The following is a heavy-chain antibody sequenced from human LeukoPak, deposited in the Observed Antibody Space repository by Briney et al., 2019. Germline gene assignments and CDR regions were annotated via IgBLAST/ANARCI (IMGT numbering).Heavy chain of an antibody. CDR1: GGSINNYY. CDR3: ARVAQYLVGASSTAFFEY. CDR2: ISTLGST. J-gene: IGHJ4*02. D-gene: IGHD1-26*01. Sequence: KTSETLSLTCSVSGGSINNYYWTWIRQPAGKGLEGIGHISTLGSTIYNPSLKSRVSMSVDASNYHFSLKLTFVTAADTAIYYCARVAQYLVGASSTAFFEYWGQGTMVTVSS. V-gene: IGHV4-4*07.